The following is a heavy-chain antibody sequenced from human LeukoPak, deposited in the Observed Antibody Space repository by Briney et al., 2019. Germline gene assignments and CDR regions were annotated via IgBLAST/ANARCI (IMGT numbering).Heavy chain of an antibody. D-gene: IGHD1-26*01. J-gene: IGHJ4*02. CDR2: TWSDGRSE. V-gene: IGHV3-33*03. Sequence: GGSLRLSCVVSGVSLSSHGMHWVRQAPGKGLEWLTFTWSDGRSEYYADSVKGRFTISRDNAKNSLYLQMNSLRAEDAAVYYCASFGTYYRFDYWGQGTLVTVSS. CDR1: GVSLSSHG. CDR3: ASFGTYYRFDY.